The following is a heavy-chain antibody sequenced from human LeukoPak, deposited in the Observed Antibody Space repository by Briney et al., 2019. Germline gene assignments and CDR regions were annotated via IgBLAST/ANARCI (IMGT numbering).Heavy chain of an antibody. CDR2: IYYSGST. D-gene: IGHD3-10*01. Sequence: SETLSLTCTVSGGSISSYYWSWIRQPPGKGLEWIGYIYYSGSTNYNPSLKSRVTISVDTSKNQFSLELSSVTAADTAVYYCASFYGPGYFDYWGQGTLVTVSS. V-gene: IGHV4-59*01. CDR3: ASFYGPGYFDY. J-gene: IGHJ4*02. CDR1: GGSISSYY.